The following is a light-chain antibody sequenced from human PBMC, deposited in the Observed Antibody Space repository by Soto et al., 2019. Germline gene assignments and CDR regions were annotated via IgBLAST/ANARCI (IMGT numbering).Light chain of an antibody. V-gene: IGKV1-5*03. Sequence: DIQMTQSPSTLSASVGDRVTISCRASQSVSSWLAWYQQKPGKAPKLLIYKASNLEFGVPSRFSGSGSGTEFTLTISSLQPDDFATYYCQQYSNYYPETFGQGTKVDIK. CDR1: QSVSSW. CDR3: QQYSNYYPET. CDR2: KAS. J-gene: IGKJ1*01.